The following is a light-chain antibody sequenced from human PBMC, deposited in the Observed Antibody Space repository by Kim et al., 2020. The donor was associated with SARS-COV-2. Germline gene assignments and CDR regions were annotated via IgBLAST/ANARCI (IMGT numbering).Light chain of an antibody. V-gene: IGLV3-19*01. J-gene: IGLJ2*01. CDR1: SLRCYD. Sequence: VAVEQTARITREGDSLRCYDTRYHQKKPEQPPLVVFYGKNNRPAVLPDRFAGSSSGTTASITIAATQEGDAAYYYCTSRGSNDDVVFGGGTQLTVL. CDR3: TSRGSNDDVV. CDR2: GKN.